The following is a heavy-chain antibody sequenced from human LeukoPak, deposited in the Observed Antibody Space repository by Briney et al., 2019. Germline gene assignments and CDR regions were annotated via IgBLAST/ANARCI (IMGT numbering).Heavy chain of an antibody. CDR1: GFTFSSYA. CDR2: ISGSGGST. D-gene: IGHD1-26*01. Sequence: PGGSLRLSCAASGFTFSSYAMSWVRQAPGKGLEWVSAISGSGGSTYYADSVKGRFTISRDNSKNTLYLQMNSLRAEDTAVYYCAKDPAYSGSCYYYYYMDVWGKGTTVTVSS. V-gene: IGHV3-23*01. J-gene: IGHJ6*03. CDR3: AKDPAYSGSCYYYYYMDV.